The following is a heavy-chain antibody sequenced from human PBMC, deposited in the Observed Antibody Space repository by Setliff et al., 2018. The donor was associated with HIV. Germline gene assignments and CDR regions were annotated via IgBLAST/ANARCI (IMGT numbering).Heavy chain of an antibody. CDR3: ARSDCSSVRCYLGHAFEI. Sequence: ASVKVSCKASGYTFTNYDINWVRQATGQGLEWMGRIIPIIGIENYAQKFQGRVTITADKSTSTAYMELNSLRSDDTAIYYCARSDCSSVRCYLGHAFEIWGQGTMVTVSS. J-gene: IGHJ3*02. CDR1: GYTFTNYD. D-gene: IGHD2-15*01. V-gene: IGHV1-69*04. CDR2: IIPIIGIE.